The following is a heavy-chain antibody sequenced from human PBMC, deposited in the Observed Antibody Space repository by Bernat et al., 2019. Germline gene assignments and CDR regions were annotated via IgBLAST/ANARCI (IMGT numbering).Heavy chain of an antibody. Sequence: QVQLVESGGGVVQPGRSLRLSCAASGFTFSSYAMHWVRQAPGKGLEWVAVISYDGSNKYYADSVKGRFTISRDNSKNTLYLQMNSLRAEDTAVYYCARDRNTDYYYYGMDVWGQGTTVTVSS. CDR1: GFTFSSYA. D-gene: IGHD5-18*01. V-gene: IGHV3-30-3*01. CDR3: ARDRNTDYYYYGMDV. CDR2: ISYDGSNK. J-gene: IGHJ6*02.